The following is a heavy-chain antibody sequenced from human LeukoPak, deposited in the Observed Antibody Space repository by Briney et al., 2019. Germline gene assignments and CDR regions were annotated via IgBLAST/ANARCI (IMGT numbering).Heavy chain of an antibody. Sequence: GGSLRLSCAASTFTFSDYWMHWVRQAPGKGPVWVSRIKTDGSITDYADSVKGRFTISRDNSENTLYLQMNSLKPEDTAVYYCARDPHDILRWANAFDIWGQGTMVTVSS. J-gene: IGHJ3*02. V-gene: IGHV3-74*01. CDR3: ARDPHDILRWANAFDI. D-gene: IGHD3-9*01. CDR1: TFTFSDYW. CDR2: IKTDGSIT.